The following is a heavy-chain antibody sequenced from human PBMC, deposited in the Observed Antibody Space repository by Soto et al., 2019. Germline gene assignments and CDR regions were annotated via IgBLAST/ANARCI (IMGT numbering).Heavy chain of an antibody. CDR1: GFTFSSYG. Sequence: GGSLRLSCAASGFTFSSYGMHWVRQAPGKGLEWVAVIWYDGSNKYYADSVKGRFTISRDNSKNTLYLQMNSLRAEDTAVYYCARDLRSGGSYYFDYWGQGTXVTVSS. J-gene: IGHJ4*02. CDR3: ARDLRSGGSYYFDY. V-gene: IGHV3-33*01. CDR2: IWYDGSNK. D-gene: IGHD2-15*01.